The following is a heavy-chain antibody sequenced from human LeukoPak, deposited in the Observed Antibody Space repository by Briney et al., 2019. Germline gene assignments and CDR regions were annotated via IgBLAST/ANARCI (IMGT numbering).Heavy chain of an antibody. D-gene: IGHD3-10*01. CDR3: AREWFGELKGFDP. J-gene: IGHJ5*01. CDR1: GDSFGSGHYY. V-gene: IGHV4-30-4*01. CDR2: IYYTGTT. Sequence: SETLSLTCTVSGDSFGSGHYYWSWIRQSPGKGLEWIGYIYYTGTTYYSPSLESRITISIDTSRNQFSLKLRSVTAADTAVYYCAREWFGELKGFDPWGQGTLVTVSS.